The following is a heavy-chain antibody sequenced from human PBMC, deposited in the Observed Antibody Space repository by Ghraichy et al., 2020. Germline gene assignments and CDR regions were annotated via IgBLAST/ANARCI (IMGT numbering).Heavy chain of an antibody. V-gene: IGHV3-23*01. Sequence: GGSLRLSCAASGFTFSSYAMSWVRQAPGKGLEWVSAISGSGGSTYYADSVKGRFTISRDNSKNTLYLQMNSLRAEDTAVYYCAKETYDFWSGYFYRRWGWFDPWGQGTLVTVSS. CDR2: ISGSGGST. CDR1: GFTFSSYA. CDR3: AKETYDFWSGYFYRRWGWFDP. D-gene: IGHD3-3*01. J-gene: IGHJ5*02.